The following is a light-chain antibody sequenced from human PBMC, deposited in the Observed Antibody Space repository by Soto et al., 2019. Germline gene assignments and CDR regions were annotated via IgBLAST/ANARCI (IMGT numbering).Light chain of an antibody. CDR3: KLSASTLWT. CDR2: GAS. Sequence: PWALCWSRKESRTRSSRARQIVSDNYLAWYQQRPGQAPRLLIYGASSRATGIPDRFSGSGSGTDFTLSISLLESEDFAIHPIKLSASTLWTFAQGTRLEIK. V-gene: IGKV3-20*01. CDR1: QIVSDNY. J-gene: IGKJ5*01.